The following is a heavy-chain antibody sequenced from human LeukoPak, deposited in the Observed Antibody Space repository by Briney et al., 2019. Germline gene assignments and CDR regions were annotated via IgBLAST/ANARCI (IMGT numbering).Heavy chain of an antibody. CDR1: GYIFSDYY. CDR3: ARAHRTSGTLDFDY. CDR2: INPNNGGT. J-gene: IGHJ4*02. D-gene: IGHD3-10*01. Sequence: ASVKVSCKASGYIFSDYYIHWVRQAPGQGLEWMGWINPNNGGTNYEQKLQGRVTMTRDTSITTAYMELSRLRSDDTAVYYCARAHRTSGTLDFDYWGQGTQVTVSS. V-gene: IGHV1-2*02.